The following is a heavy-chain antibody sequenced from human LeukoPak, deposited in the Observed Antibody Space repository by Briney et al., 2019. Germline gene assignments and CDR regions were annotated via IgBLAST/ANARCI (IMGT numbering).Heavy chain of an antibody. J-gene: IGHJ4*02. CDR3: ARGPRYSFY. D-gene: IGHD6-13*01. Sequence: GGSRRLSCAASGFIVSHNYMTWVRQAPGKGLEWISVIYIDGTTYYADSVKGRFTISRDQANNTLYLQMNTLRDEDTAVYYCARGPRYSFYWGQGTLVSVSS. CDR1: GFIVSHNY. V-gene: IGHV3-53*01. CDR2: IYIDGTT.